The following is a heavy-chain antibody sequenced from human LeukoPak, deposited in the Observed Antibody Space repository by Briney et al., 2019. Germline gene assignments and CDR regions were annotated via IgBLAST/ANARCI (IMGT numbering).Heavy chain of an antibody. CDR1: GFTFTSSA. CDR2: IVVGSGNT. J-gene: IGHJ4*02. D-gene: IGHD4-23*01. CDR3: AADMGGLRWRRGESFDY. V-gene: IGHV1-58*01. Sequence: ASVKVSCKASGFTFTSSAVLWVRQARGQRLEWIGWIVVGSGNTNYAQKFQERVTITRDMSTSTAYMELSSLRSEDTAVYYCAADMGGLRWRRGESFDYWGQGTLVTVSS.